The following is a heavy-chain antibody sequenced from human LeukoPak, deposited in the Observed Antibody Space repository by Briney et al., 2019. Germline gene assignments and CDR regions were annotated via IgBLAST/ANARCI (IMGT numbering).Heavy chain of an antibody. V-gene: IGHV3-74*01. CDR1: GFTFSRYW. D-gene: IGHD2-15*01. CDR3: ASRDQSCSGSRCYPIDY. CDR2: INSEGSST. Sequence: SGGSLRLSCAASGFTFSRYWMHWVRHPPGKGLVWVSRINSEGSSTSYAASVKGRFTISRDNAKNTLYLQMNSLRVEDTAVYYCASRDQSCSGSRCYPIDYWGQGTLVTVSS. J-gene: IGHJ4*02.